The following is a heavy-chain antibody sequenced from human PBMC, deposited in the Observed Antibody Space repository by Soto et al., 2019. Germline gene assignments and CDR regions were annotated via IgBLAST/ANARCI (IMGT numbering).Heavy chain of an antibody. Sequence: QVQLVESGGGVVQPGRSLRLSCAASGFTFSSYGMHWVRQAPGKGLEWVAVISYDGSNKYYADSVKGRFTISRDNSKNTMYLQMNSLRAEDTAVYYCGVGYCSSTSCYAPRLYYYGMDVWGQGTTVTVSS. D-gene: IGHD2-2*01. CDR3: GVGYCSSTSCYAPRLYYYGMDV. CDR1: GFTFSSYG. CDR2: ISYDGSNK. J-gene: IGHJ6*02. V-gene: IGHV3-30*03.